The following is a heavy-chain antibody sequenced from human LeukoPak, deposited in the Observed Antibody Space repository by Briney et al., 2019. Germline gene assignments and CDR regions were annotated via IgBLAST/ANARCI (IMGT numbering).Heavy chain of an antibody. CDR2: ISWNSGSI. V-gene: IGHV3-9*01. J-gene: IGHJ4*02. CDR3: AKGPMIAGDYFDY. CDR1: GFTFDDYA. D-gene: IGHD3-22*01. Sequence: QSGGSLRLSCAASGFTFDDYAMHWVRQAPGKGLEWVSGISWNSGSIGYADSVKGRFTISRDNAKNSLYLQMNSQRAEDTALYYCAKGPMIAGDYFDYWGQGTLVTVSS.